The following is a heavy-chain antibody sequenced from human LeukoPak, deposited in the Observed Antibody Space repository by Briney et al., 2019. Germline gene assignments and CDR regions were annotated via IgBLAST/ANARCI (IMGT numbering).Heavy chain of an antibody. CDR3: ARDAQRITIFGVAVYYYYYMDV. V-gene: IGHV3-21*01. Sequence: PGGSLRLSCAASGFTFSSYNMNWVRQAPGKGLEWVSSISTSSSYIYYADSVKGRFTISRDNAKNTLYLQMNSLRAEDTAVYYCARDAQRITIFGVAVYYYYYMDVWGKGTTVTVSS. J-gene: IGHJ6*03. CDR2: ISTSSSYI. CDR1: GFTFSSYN. D-gene: IGHD3-3*01.